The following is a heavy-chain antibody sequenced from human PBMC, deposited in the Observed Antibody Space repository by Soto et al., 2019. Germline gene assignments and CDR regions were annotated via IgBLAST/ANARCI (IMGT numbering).Heavy chain of an antibody. D-gene: IGHD5-18*01. Sequence: GESRKISCKGSVYSFTSYCIGWLRQMPVKGLEWMGIIYPCDSETRYSPSFQGQVTISADKSISTAYMQLSSLKASDTAMYYCARRYRYAVGVYGMAVWGQGTTVTLSS. CDR3: ARRYRYAVGVYGMAV. CDR2: IYPCDSET. J-gene: IGHJ6*01. CDR1: VYSFTSYC. V-gene: IGHV5-51*01.